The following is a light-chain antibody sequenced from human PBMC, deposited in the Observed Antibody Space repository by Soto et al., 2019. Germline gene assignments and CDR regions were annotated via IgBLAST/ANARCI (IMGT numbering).Light chain of an antibody. CDR2: GAS. J-gene: IGKJ1*01. V-gene: IGKV3-20*01. CDR1: QTIRSNY. CDR3: QQYGSSPWT. Sequence: ETVLTQSPATLSLSPGERATLSCRASQTIRSNYVAWYRQTPGQAPRRLIYGASNRATGIVDRFSGSGSGTAFTLIISRLEPEDFALYYCQQYGSSPWTFGQGTKLEIK.